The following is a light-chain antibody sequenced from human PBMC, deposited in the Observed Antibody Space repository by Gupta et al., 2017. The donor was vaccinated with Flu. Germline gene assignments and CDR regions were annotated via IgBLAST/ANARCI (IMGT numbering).Light chain of an antibody. V-gene: IGKV2-30*02. J-gene: IGKJ5*01. CDR1: QSRVHSDGNTY. CDR3: RQGKGWPLA. Sequence: VTLGQPASISCRSSQSRVHSDGNTYLHWFQQRPGQSPRRLIYKGSNRDSGVPDRFSGSGSGTDFTLKISRVEADDVGVYYCRQGKGWPLAFGHGTSLEIK. CDR2: KGS.